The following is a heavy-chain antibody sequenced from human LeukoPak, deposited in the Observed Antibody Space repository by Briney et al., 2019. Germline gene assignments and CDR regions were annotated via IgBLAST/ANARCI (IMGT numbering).Heavy chain of an antibody. CDR2: INHSGST. CDR3: ARVRNYYGSGSFAY. J-gene: IGHJ4*02. CDR1: GFIFSSYA. V-gene: IGHV4-34*01. Sequence: GSLRLSCAASGFIFSSYAMSWIRQPPGKGLEWIGEINHSGSTNYNPSLKSRVTISVDTSKNQFSLKLSSVTAADTAVYYCARVRNYYGSGSFAYWGQGTLVTVSS. D-gene: IGHD3-10*01.